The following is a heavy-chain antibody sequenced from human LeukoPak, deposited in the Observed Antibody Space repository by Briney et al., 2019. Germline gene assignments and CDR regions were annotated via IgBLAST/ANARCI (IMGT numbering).Heavy chain of an antibody. D-gene: IGHD3-10*01. CDR3: AKGTAHRGSHFDY. J-gene: IGHJ4*02. V-gene: IGHV3-43*01. CDR1: GFTFDDYT. CDR2: ISWDGGST. Sequence: GGSLRLSCAASGFTFDDYTMHWVRQAPGKGLEWVSLISWDGGSTYYADSVKGRFTISRDNSKNSLYLQMNSLRTEDTALYYCAKGTAHRGSHFDYWGQGTLVTVSS.